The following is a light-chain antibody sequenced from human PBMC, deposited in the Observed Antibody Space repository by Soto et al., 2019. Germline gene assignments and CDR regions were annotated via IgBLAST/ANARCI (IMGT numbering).Light chain of an antibody. V-gene: IGLV2-8*01. CDR2: GVS. CDR1: SSDVGGYNY. J-gene: IGLJ1*01. CDR3: SSYAGSNLYV. Sequence: QSVLTQPPSASGSPGQSVTISCTGTSSDVGGYNYVSWYQQHPGKAPKFIIYGVSKRPSGVPDRFSGSKSGNTASLTVSGLQAEDEADYYCSSYAGSNLYVFGTGTKVTVL.